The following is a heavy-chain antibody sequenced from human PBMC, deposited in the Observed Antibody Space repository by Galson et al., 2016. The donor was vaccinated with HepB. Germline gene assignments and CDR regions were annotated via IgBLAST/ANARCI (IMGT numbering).Heavy chain of an antibody. D-gene: IGHD5-24*01. Sequence: SLRLSCAASGFTFSSYAMSWVRQAPGKGLEWVSTLSGSGGSPYYADSVKGRFTISRDNSKNTLYLQMNSLRAEDTAVYYCAKSTDGWDAFDIWGQGTMVTVSS. V-gene: IGHV3-23*01. J-gene: IGHJ3*02. CDR1: GFTFSSYA. CDR2: LSGSGGSP. CDR3: AKSTDGWDAFDI.